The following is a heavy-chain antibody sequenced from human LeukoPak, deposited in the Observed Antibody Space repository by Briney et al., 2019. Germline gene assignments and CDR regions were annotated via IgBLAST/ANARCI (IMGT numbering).Heavy chain of an antibody. CDR1: GGSFSGYY. V-gene: IGHV4-34*01. CDR2: INHSGST. D-gene: IGHD7-27*01. J-gene: IGHJ3*02. CDR3: ARAPGGDDAFDI. Sequence: SETLSLTRAVYGGSFSGYYWSWIRQPPGKGLEWIGEINHSGSTNYNPSLKSRVTISVDTSKNQFSLKLSSVTAADTAVYYCARAPGGDDAFDIWGQGTMVTVSS.